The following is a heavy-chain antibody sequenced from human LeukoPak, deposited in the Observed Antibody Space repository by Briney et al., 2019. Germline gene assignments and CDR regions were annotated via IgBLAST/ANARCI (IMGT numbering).Heavy chain of an antibody. CDR1: GFTFSSYA. CDR3: ARSRTTGYYYYGMDV. D-gene: IGHD1-1*01. Sequence: GGSLRLSCAASGFTFSSYAMHWVRQAPGKGLEWVAVIWYDGSNKYYADSVKGRFTISRDNSKNTLYLQMNSLRAEDTTVYYCARSRTTGYYYYGMDVWGQGTTVTVSS. J-gene: IGHJ6*02. CDR2: IWYDGSNK. V-gene: IGHV3-33*08.